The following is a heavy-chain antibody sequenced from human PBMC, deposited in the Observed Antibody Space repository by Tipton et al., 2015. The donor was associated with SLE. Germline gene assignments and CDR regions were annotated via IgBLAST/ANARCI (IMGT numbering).Heavy chain of an antibody. CDR2: IKQDGSEK. V-gene: IGHV3-7*01. J-gene: IGHJ4*02. CDR3: ARTTYGDPFDY. CDR1: GFTFSSYW. Sequence: GSLRLSCAASGFTFSSYWMSWVRQAPGKGLEWVANIKQDGSEKYYEDSVKGRFTISRDNAKNSLYLQMNSLRAEDTAVYYCARTTYGDPFDYWGQGTLVTVSS. D-gene: IGHD4-17*01.